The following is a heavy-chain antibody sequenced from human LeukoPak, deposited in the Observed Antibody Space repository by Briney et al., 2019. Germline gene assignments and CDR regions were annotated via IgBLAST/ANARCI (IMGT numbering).Heavy chain of an antibody. J-gene: IGHJ6*03. CDR2: ISSSSSYI. CDR3: ARGHYYYYMDV. Sequence: GGSLRLSCVVSGFTFSNYGMNWVRQAPGKGLEWVPSISSSSSYIYYADSVKGRFTISRDNAKNSLYLQMNSLRAEDTAVYYCARGHYYYYMDVWGKGTTVTVSS. V-gene: IGHV3-21*01. CDR1: GFTFSNYG.